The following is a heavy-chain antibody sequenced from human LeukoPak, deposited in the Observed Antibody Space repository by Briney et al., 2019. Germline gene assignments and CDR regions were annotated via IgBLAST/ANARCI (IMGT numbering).Heavy chain of an antibody. J-gene: IGHJ4*01. CDR2: INTKTGNP. CDR1: GYIISSDG. V-gene: IGHV7-4-1*02. CDR3: ARALPGCGGTNCYGLDY. D-gene: IGHD2-2*01. Sequence: AASVKVSCEASGYIISSDGMNWVRQAPGQGLEWMGWINTKTGNPTYAQGFTGRLVFSLDTSVNTAYLQISSLEAEETAVYYCARALPGCGGTNCYGLDYWGHGTLVTVSS.